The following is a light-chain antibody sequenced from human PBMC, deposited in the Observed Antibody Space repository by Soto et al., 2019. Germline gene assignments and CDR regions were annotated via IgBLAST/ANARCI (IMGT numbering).Light chain of an antibody. J-gene: IGKJ1*01. CDR2: DIF. CDR3: QQYGGSPLT. V-gene: IGKV3D-15*01. CDR1: QSVGSD. Sequence: EIVMTQSPATLSVSPGERTTLSCRASQSVGSDLDWYQQKPGQAPRLVIYDIFIRATGVPTGISGSGSGTEFTLTISSRRSEVFAVYYCQQYGGSPLTFGQGTKVEIK.